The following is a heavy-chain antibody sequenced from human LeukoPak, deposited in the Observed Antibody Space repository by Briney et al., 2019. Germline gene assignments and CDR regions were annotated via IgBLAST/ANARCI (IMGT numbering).Heavy chain of an antibody. CDR2: INWNSGSI. J-gene: IGHJ4*02. CDR3: AKGRGYSYGYLADY. D-gene: IGHD5-18*01. Sequence: GGSLRLSCAASGFTFDDYAMHWVRQAPGKGLEGVSGINWNSGSIGYADSVKGRFTISRDNAKNSLYLQMNRLRAEDTALYYCAKGRGYSYGYLADYWGQGTLVTVSS. CDR1: GFTFDDYA. V-gene: IGHV3-9*01.